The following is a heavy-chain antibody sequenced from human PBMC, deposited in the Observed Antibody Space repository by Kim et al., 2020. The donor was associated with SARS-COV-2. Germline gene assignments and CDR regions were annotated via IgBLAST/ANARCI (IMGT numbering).Heavy chain of an antibody. CDR2: LSSSSSTL. CDR1: GFIFSCYC. J-gene: IGHJ5*01. V-gene: IGHV3-48*02. Sequence: GGSLRLSCAASGFIFSCYCMNWVRQAPGKGLEWVSYLSSSSSTLFSADSVNGRFTISRDNANNSLYLQINSLRDEDTAVYYCARERAAAGTAIAVAVLLFDSWGQGTLVTVSS. CDR3: ARERAAAGTAIAVAVLLFDS. D-gene: IGHD6-19*01.